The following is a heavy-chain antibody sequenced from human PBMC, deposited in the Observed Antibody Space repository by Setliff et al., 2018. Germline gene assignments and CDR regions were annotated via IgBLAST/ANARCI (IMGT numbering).Heavy chain of an antibody. CDR3: ARDGLGAFSLRSMDV. CDR1: GGSISSSY. J-gene: IGHJ6*04. V-gene: IGHV4-59*12. CDR2: FYHSGSM. Sequence: NPSETLSLTCTVSGGSISSSYWSWIRQPPGKGLEWIGYFYHSGSMNYNPSLKGRVTMSVDTSNNQLSLKLTSVSAADTAVYYCARDGLGAFSLRSMDVWGKGTTVTVSS. D-gene: IGHD3-3*02.